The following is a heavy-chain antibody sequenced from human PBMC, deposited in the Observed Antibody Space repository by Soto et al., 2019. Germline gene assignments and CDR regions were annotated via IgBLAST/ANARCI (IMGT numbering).Heavy chain of an antibody. CDR2: IIPTFGTA. D-gene: IGHD5-12*01. CDR1: GGTFSSYA. CDR3: ARALVNSGFLPRSYFDY. J-gene: IGHJ4*02. V-gene: IGHV1-69*01. Sequence: QVQLVQSGAEVKKPGSSVKVSCKASGGTFSSYAISWVRQAPGQGLEWMGGIIPTFGTANSAQKFQGRVTITADESTSPAYMELSSLRSEDTAVYYCARALVNSGFLPRSYFDYWGQGTLVTVSS.